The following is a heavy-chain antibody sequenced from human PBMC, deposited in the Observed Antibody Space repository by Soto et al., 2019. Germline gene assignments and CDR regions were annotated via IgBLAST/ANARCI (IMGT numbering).Heavy chain of an antibody. CDR2: VHYSGAT. CDR1: GGSMSSHY. D-gene: IGHD6-19*01. CDR3: PRDLGDGTSGWYHFDY. Sequence: SETLSLTCNVSGGSMSSHYWSWIRQVPGKGLEWIGYVHYSGATNYNPSLKSRVTISVDTSKKQLSLNLTSVTAADTAVYYCPRDLGDGTSGWYHFDYWGQGILVTVSS. J-gene: IGHJ4*02. V-gene: IGHV4-59*11.